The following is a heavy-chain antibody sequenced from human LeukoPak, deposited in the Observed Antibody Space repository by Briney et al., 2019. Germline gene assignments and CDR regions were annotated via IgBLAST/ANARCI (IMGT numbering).Heavy chain of an antibody. CDR2: IYYSGST. J-gene: IGHJ6*03. CDR1: GGSISSSSYY. V-gene: IGHV4-39*07. D-gene: IGHD1-14*01. CDR3: ARNPSHYYYYYMDV. Sequence: SETLSLTCTVSGGSISSSSYYWGWIRQPPGKGLEWIGSIYYSGSTYYNPSLKSRVTISVDTSKNQFSLKLSSVTAADTAVYYCARNPSHYYYYYMDVWGKGTTVTVSS.